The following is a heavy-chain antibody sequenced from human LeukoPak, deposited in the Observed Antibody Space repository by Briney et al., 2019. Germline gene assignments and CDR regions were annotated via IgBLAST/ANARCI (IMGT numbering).Heavy chain of an antibody. CDR2: ISYDGSNK. CDR3: ARVISIFGVVSAFDI. CDR1: GFTFSSYA. D-gene: IGHD3-3*01. V-gene: IGHV3-30-3*01. Sequence: GGSLRLSCAASGFTFSSYAMHWVRQAPGKGLEWVAVISYDGSNKYYADSVKGRFTISRDNSKNTLYLQMNSLRAEDTAVYYCARVISIFGVVSAFDIWGQGTMVTVSS. J-gene: IGHJ3*02.